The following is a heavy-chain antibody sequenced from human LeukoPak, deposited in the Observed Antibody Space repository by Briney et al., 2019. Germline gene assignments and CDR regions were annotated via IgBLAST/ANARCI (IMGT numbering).Heavy chain of an antibody. CDR3: ARDGYGDPTYNWFDP. J-gene: IGHJ5*02. Sequence: PSETLSLTCTVSGGSISSYYWSWIRQPPGKGLEWIGYIYYSGSTNYNPSLKSRVTISVDTSKNQFSLKLSSVTAADTAVYYCARDGYGDPTYNWFDPWGQGTLVTVSS. D-gene: IGHD4-17*01. V-gene: IGHV4-59*01. CDR1: GGSISSYY. CDR2: IYYSGST.